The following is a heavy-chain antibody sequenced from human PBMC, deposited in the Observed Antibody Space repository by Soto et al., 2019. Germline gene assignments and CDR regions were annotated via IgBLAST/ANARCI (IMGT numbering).Heavy chain of an antibody. CDR1: GFTFSSYD. CDR3: ARAVNYYYYMDV. V-gene: IGHV3-13*01. CDR2: IGTAGDT. Sequence: EVQLVESGGGLVQPGGSLRLSCAASGFTFSSYDMHWVRQATGKGLEWVSAIGTAGDTYYPGSVKGRFTISRENAKNSLYLQVNSLRAGDTALYYFARAVNYYYYMDVWGKGTTVTSSS. J-gene: IGHJ6*03.